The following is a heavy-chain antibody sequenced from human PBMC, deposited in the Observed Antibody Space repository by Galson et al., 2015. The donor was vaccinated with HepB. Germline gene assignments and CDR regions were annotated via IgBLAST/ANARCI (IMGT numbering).Heavy chain of an antibody. Sequence: SLRLSCAASGFTVSNNYMSWVRQAPGKGLEWVSVIYSGGSTYYADSVKGRFTISRDNSKNTLYLQMNSLRAEDTAMYYCARDLRGGYGYYFDYWGQGTLVTVSS. CDR2: IYSGGST. CDR1: GFTVSNNY. J-gene: IGHJ4*02. V-gene: IGHV3-53*01. D-gene: IGHD5-12*01. CDR3: ARDLRGGYGYYFDY.